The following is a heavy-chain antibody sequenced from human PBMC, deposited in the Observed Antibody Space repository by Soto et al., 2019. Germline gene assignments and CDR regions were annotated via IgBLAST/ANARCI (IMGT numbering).Heavy chain of an antibody. V-gene: IGHV6-1*01. CDR1: GDSVSSNSAA. J-gene: IGHJ5*02. CDR2: TYYRSKWYN. Sequence: PSPTLSLTCVISGDSVSSNSAAWNWIRQSPSRGLEWLGRTYYRSKWYNDYAVPVKSRITINPDTSKNQFSLQLNSVTPEDTAVYYCARVLSGEKTYYDFWSGYHNWFDPWGQGTLVTVSS. CDR3: ARVLSGEKTYYDFWSGYHNWFDP. D-gene: IGHD3-3*01.